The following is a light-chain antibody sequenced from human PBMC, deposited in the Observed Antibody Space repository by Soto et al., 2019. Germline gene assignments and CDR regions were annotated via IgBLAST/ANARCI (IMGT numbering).Light chain of an antibody. Sequence: EIVMTQSPATLSVSPGERATRSCRASQSVSSNLAWYQQKPGQAPRLLIYGASTRATGIPDRLSGSGSGTEFILTISSLQSEDFAVYYCQQYNIWPPETFGQGIKVDIK. CDR3: QQYNIWPPET. CDR1: QSVSSN. CDR2: GAS. V-gene: IGKV3-15*01. J-gene: IGKJ1*01.